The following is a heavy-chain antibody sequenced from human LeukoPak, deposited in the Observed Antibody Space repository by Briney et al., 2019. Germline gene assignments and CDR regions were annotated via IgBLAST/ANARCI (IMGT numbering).Heavy chain of an antibody. D-gene: IGHD6-6*01. Sequence: GGSLRLSCAASGFTFSSYAMSWVRQAPGKGLEWVSAISGSGGSTYYAHSVKGRFTISRDNSKNTLYLQMNSLRAEDTAVYYCAKRIAARPGNWFDPWGQGTLVTVSS. CDR1: GFTFSSYA. V-gene: IGHV3-23*01. CDR2: ISGSGGST. CDR3: AKRIAARPGNWFDP. J-gene: IGHJ5*02.